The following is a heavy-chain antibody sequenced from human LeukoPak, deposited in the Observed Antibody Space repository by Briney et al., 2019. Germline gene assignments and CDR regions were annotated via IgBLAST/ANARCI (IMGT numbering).Heavy chain of an antibody. CDR1: GFTFSSYA. J-gene: IGHJ4*02. V-gene: IGHV3-23*01. CDR2: ISGSGGST. D-gene: IGHD4-11*01. Sequence: GGSLRLSCAASGFTFSSYAMSWVRQAPGKGLEWVSAISGSGGSTYYADSVKGRFTISRDNSKNTLYLQMNSLRAEDTAVYYCASAYGYQYTNYEYYFDYWGQGTLVTVSS. CDR3: ASAYGYQYTNYEYYFDY.